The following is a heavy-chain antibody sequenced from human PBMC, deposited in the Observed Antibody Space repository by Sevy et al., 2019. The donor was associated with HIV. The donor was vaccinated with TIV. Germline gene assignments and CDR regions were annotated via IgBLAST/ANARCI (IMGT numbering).Heavy chain of an antibody. CDR2: ITASGGTR. J-gene: IGHJ4*02. CDR1: GFIFDNYA. Sequence: GGSLRLSCAASGFIFDNYAMRWVRQAPGKGLEWVSGITASGGTRNYADSVKGRFTISRDNPKNTLYLQMNSLRAEDTALYYCAKGGDVWVTTQNNYWGLGTLVTVSS. V-gene: IGHV3-23*01. D-gene: IGHD3-16*01. CDR3: AKGGDVWVTTQNNY.